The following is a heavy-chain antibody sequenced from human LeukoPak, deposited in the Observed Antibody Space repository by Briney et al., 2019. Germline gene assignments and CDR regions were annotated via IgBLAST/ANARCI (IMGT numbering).Heavy chain of an antibody. J-gene: IGHJ5*02. V-gene: IGHV4-34*01. Sequence: SETLSLTCAVYGGSFSGYYWSWIRQPPGKGLEWIGEINHSGSTNYNPSLKSRVTISVDTSKNQFSLKPSSVTAADTAVYYCARWRRTGTANWFDPWGQGTLVTVSS. CDR1: GGSFSGYY. D-gene: IGHD1-7*01. CDR3: ARWRRTGTANWFDP. CDR2: INHSGST.